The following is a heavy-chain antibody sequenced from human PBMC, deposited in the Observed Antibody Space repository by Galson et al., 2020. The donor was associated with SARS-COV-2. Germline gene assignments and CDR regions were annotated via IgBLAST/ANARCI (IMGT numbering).Heavy chain of an antibody. D-gene: IGHD3-22*01. Sequence: PTLVKPTQTLTLTCTFSGFSLSTSGVGVGWIRQPPGKALEWLAVTYWSDDTRYSPSLKSRLTITKDTSKKQVVLTMTNMDPVDTATYYCARQYYYDSPDAFDIWGQGTKVTVSS. CDR1: GFSLSTSGVG. J-gene: IGHJ3*02. CDR3: ARQYYYDSPDAFDI. V-gene: IGHV2-5*01. CDR2: TYWSDDT.